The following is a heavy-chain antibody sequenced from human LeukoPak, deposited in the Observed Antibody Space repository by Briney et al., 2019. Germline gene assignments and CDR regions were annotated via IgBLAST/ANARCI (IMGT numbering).Heavy chain of an antibody. D-gene: IGHD6-13*01. CDR2: ISGSGGST. CDR1: GFTFSSYA. Sequence: QSGGSLRLSCAASGFTFSSYAMSWVRQAPGKGLEWVSAISGSGGSTYYADSVKGRFTISRDNSENTLSLQMNSLRAEDTAVYYCAKRTAAAGPYFDSWGQGTLVTVSS. V-gene: IGHV3-23*01. CDR3: AKRTAAAGPYFDS. J-gene: IGHJ4*02.